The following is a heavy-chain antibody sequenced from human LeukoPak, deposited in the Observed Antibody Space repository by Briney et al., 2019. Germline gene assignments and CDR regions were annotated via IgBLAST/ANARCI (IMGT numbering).Heavy chain of an antibody. Sequence: GGSLRLSCAASGFTFSTYNMNWVRQAPGKGLEWVSYISSSGSTIYYADSVKGRFTISRDNAKNSLYLQMNSLRAEDTAVYYCARDQYDSSMGDAFDIWGQGTMVTVSS. CDR3: ARDQYDSSMGDAFDI. D-gene: IGHD3-22*01. V-gene: IGHV3-48*04. CDR1: GFTFSTYN. J-gene: IGHJ3*02. CDR2: ISSSGSTI.